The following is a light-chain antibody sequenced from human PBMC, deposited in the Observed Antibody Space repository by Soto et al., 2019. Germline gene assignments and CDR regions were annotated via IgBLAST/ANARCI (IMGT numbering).Light chain of an antibody. J-gene: IGKJ1*01. CDR2: GAS. CDR1: QSVRSNF. V-gene: IGKV3-20*01. CDR3: QRYDSFRT. Sequence: EIVLTQSPGTLSLSPGERATLSCRASQSVRSNFLAWYQQKPGQAPRLLIYGASNRATGILDRFSGSGSGTDFTLTITRLEPEDFAMYYCQRYDSFRTFGQGTKVEI.